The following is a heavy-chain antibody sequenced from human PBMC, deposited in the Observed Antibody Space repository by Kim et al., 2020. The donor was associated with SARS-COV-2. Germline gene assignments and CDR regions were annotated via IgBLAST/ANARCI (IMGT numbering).Heavy chain of an antibody. D-gene: IGHD5-12*01. Sequence: GGSLRLSCAVSGFTFSNYRMDWVRQAPGKGLEWLSYISSSSSTVEYADSVKGRFTISRDNARNTLYLQMNDLRDDDTAVYYCARDRAGGYNLFYFDNWGQGTLVTVSS. CDR3: ARDRAGGYNLFYFDN. J-gene: IGHJ4*02. CDR1: GFTFSNYR. CDR2: ISSSSSTV. V-gene: IGHV3-48*02.